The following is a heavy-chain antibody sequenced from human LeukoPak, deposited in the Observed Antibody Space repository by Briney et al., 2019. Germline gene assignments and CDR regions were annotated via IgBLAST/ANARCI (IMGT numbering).Heavy chain of an antibody. Sequence: ASVKVSCKASGYTFTSYDINWVRQATGQGLEWMGWMNPNSGNTGYAQKFQGRVTITRNTSISTAYMELSSLRSEDTAVYYCARGPSSIAALYYYYYYMCVGGKGCTVTVSS. J-gene: IGHJ6*03. D-gene: IGHD6-6*01. CDR1: GYTFTSYD. V-gene: IGHV1-8*03. CDR2: MNPNSGNT. CDR3: ARGPSSIAALYYYYYYMCV.